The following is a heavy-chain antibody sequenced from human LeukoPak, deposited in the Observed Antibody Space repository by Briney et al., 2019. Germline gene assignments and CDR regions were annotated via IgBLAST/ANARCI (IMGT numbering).Heavy chain of an antibody. V-gene: IGHV3-23*01. CDR1: GFTFNNYA. Sequence: AGGSLRLSCAASGFTFNNYAMSWVRQAPGKGLEWVSAILGSGGSTYYADSVKGRFTVSRDNSKSTLYLQMNSLRAEDTALYYCAKWGDYDVLTGYYVPDYWGQGTLVTVSS. D-gene: IGHD3-9*01. CDR3: AKWGDYDVLTGYYVPDY. CDR2: ILGSGGST. J-gene: IGHJ4*02.